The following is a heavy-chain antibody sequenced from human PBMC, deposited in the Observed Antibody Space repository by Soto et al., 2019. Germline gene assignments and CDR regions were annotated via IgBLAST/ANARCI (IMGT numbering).Heavy chain of an antibody. CDR2: IYHSGST. CDR3: ARDPGSGWYGGRWFDP. Sequence: SETLSLTCAVSGGSISSSNWWSWVRQPPGKGLEWIGEIYHSGSTNYNPSLKSRVTISVDKSKNQFSLKLSSVTAADTAVYYCARDPGSGWYGGRWFDPWGQGTLVTVSS. J-gene: IGHJ5*02. V-gene: IGHV4-4*02. D-gene: IGHD6-19*01. CDR1: GGSISSSNW.